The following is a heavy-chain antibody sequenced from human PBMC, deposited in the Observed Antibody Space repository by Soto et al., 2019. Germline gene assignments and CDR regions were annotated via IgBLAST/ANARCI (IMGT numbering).Heavy chain of an antibody. CDR3: ARDRSTSWYRYEYHGMDV. V-gene: IGHV3-7*05. Sequence: EVQLVESGGGLVQPGGSLRLSCAASGFTFWTYWLSWVRQVPGKGLEWVANINIDGTEKNYVDSGKGRFNISRDNARNSLYLQKSSRRAEDTALYYCARDRSTSWYRYEYHGMDVWGQGTTVTVSS. CDR1: GFTFWTYW. CDR2: INIDGTEK. J-gene: IGHJ6*02. D-gene: IGHD5-18*01.